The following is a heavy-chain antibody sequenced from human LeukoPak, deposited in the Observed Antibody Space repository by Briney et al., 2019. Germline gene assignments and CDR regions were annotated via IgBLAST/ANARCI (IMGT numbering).Heavy chain of an antibody. D-gene: IGHD1-7*01. CDR2: IYYSGST. V-gene: IGHV4-39*01. Sequence: SETLSLTCTVSGGSISSSSYYWGWIRQPPGKGLERIGSIYYSGSTYYNPSLKSRVTISVDTSKNQFSLKLSSVTAADTAVYYCARHSWYNWNYHNWFDPWGKGTLVTVSS. J-gene: IGHJ5*02. CDR3: ARHSWYNWNYHNWFDP. CDR1: GGSISSSSYY.